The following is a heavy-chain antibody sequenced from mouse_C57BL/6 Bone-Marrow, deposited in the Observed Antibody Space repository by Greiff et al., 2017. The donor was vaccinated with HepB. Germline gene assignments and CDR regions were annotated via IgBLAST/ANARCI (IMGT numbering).Heavy chain of an antibody. V-gene: IGHV3-6*01. D-gene: IGHD2-2*01. CDR2: ISYDGSN. CDR1: GYSITSGYY. Sequence: EVQLQQSGPGLVKPSQSLSLTCSVTGYSITSGYYWNWIRQFPGNKLEWMGYISYDGSNNYNPSLKNRISITRDTSKNQFFLKLNSVTTEDTATYYCARDRGGYDGFAYWGQGTLVTVSA. J-gene: IGHJ3*01. CDR3: ARDRGGYDGFAY.